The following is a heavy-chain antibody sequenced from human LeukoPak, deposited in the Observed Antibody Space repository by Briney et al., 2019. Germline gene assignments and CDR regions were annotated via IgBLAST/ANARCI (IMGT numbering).Heavy chain of an antibody. Sequence: GGSLRLSCAASGFPFSSYVMSWVRRAPGKGLEWVSYINHNGETIYYPDFVKGRFTISRDNAKNSLYLQMNSLRDEDTAVYYCARDNDWAFDYWGQGTLVTVSS. D-gene: IGHD3-9*01. J-gene: IGHJ4*02. V-gene: IGHV3-48*02. CDR3: ARDNDWAFDY. CDR2: INHNGETI. CDR1: GFPFSSYV.